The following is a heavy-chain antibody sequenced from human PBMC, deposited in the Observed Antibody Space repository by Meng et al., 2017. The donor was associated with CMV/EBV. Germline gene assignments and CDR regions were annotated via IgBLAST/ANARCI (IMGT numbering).Heavy chain of an antibody. Sequence: GESLKISCAASGFTFSSYAMHWVRQAPGKGLEWVAVISYDGSNKYYADSVKGRFTISRDNSKNTLYLQMNSLRAEDTALYHCARVSSPEYYYGMDVWGQGTTVTVSS. CDR2: ISYDGSNK. J-gene: IGHJ6*02. CDR3: ARVSSPEYYYGMDV. CDR1: GFTFSSYA. V-gene: IGHV3-30-3*01.